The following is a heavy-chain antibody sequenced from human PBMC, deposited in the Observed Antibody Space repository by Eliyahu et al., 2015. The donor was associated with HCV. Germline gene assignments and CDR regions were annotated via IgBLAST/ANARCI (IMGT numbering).Heavy chain of an antibody. V-gene: IGHV3-64D*09. Sequence: EVQLVESGGGLVRPGGSLRLSCSAFGFTFXNYVIYWVRQAPGKGLQYVSAISSNGGGTYYADSVKGRFTISRDNSKNTLYLQMSSLRAEDTAVYYCVKGFDSSGNYYGDAFDIWGQGTMVTVSS. CDR1: GFTFXNYV. J-gene: IGHJ3*02. CDR3: VKGFDSSGNYYGDAFDI. CDR2: ISSNGGGT. D-gene: IGHD3-22*01.